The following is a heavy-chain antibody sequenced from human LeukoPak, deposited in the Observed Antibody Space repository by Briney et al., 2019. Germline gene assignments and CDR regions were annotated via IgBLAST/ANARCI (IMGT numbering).Heavy chain of an antibody. CDR3: ARHWSHSVAQFGRSFWFDP. J-gene: IGHJ5*02. V-gene: IGHV4-4*07. CDR1: GGSISGYY. CDR2: MDTSGHT. Sequence: KTSETLSLTCIVSGGSISGYYWSWVRQPAGKGLEWIGHMDTSGHTNYNSSLMSRVTMPVDTSKNQFSLSLTSVTAADTAVYYCARHWSHSVAQFGRSFWFDPWGQGTLVTVSS. D-gene: IGHD2-15*01.